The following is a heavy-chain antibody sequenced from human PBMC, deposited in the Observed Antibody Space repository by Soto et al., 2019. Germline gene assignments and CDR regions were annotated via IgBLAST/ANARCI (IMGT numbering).Heavy chain of an antibody. Sequence: GGSLRLSCAASGFTFSSYAMHWVRQAPGKGLEWVAVISYDGSNKYYADSVKGRFTISRDNSKNTLYLQMNSLRAEDTAVYYCARGSPRTRSIVVVTAILSSWGQGTLVTVSS. J-gene: IGHJ5*02. CDR2: ISYDGSNK. CDR1: GFTFSSYA. CDR3: ARGSPRTRSIVVVTAILSS. D-gene: IGHD2-21*02. V-gene: IGHV3-30-3*01.